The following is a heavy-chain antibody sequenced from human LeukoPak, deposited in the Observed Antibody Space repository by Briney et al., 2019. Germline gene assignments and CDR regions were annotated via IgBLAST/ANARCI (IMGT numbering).Heavy chain of an antibody. CDR2: IYSGGST. CDR3: ARGTIAAAADY. J-gene: IGHJ4*02. Sequence: PGGSLRLSCAASGFTVSSNYMSWVRQAPGKGLEWVSVIYSGGSTYYADPVKGRFTISRDNSKNTLYLQMNSLRAEGTAVYYCARGTIAAAADYWGQGTLVTVSS. V-gene: IGHV3-66*01. D-gene: IGHD6-13*01. CDR1: GFTVSSNY.